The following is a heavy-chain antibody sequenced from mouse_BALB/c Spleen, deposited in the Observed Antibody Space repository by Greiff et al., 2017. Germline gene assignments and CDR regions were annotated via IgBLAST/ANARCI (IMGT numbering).Heavy chain of an antibody. V-gene: IGHV5-12-2*01. D-gene: IGHD1-2*01. J-gene: IGHJ2*01. Sequence: DVMLVESGGGLVQPGGSLKLSCAASGFTFSSYTMSWVRQTPEKRLEWVAYISNGGGSTYYPDTVKGRFTISRDNAKNTLYLQMSSLKSEDTAMYYCARHKDGPYYFDYWGQGTTLTVSS. CDR3: ARHKDGPYYFDY. CDR1: GFTFSSYT. CDR2: ISNGGGST.